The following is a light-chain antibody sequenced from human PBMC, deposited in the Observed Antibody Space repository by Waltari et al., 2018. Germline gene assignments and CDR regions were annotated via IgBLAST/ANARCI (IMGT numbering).Light chain of an antibody. Sequence: EIVLTPSPATLSLSPGERATLPCPASQSVSSSLAWYQQKPGQAPRLLIYDASNRATGIPARFSGSGSGTDFTLTISSLEPEDFVVYYCQQRINWPITFGQGTRLEIK. CDR2: DAS. V-gene: IGKV3-11*01. J-gene: IGKJ5*01. CDR1: QSVSSS. CDR3: QQRINWPIT.